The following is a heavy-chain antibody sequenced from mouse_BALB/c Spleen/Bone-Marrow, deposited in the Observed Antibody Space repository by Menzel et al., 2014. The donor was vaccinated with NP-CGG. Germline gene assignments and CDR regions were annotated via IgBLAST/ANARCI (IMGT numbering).Heavy chain of an antibody. V-gene: IGHV14-3*02. Sequence: EVKLMESGAELVKPGASVKLSCTASGFNIKDNYIPWVKQRPEQGLEWIGRIDPANGITKYGPKFQGKTTITTDTSSNTAYLQLSSLTSEDTAVYYCARSGDGPFAYWGQGTLVTVSA. J-gene: IGHJ3*01. CDR2: IDPANGIT. CDR1: GFNIKDNY. CDR3: ARSGDGPFAY. D-gene: IGHD2-3*01.